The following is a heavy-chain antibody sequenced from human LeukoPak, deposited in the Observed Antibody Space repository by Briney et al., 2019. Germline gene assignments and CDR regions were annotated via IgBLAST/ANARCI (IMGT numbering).Heavy chain of an antibody. D-gene: IGHD1-1*01. Sequence: GASAKVSCRPSGHTFTDFYLNWVRQAPGQGLEWMGWINPYSDATITAQRFQGRVTLTWDTSIGTAYTELTRLTSDDTAMYYCATATITHTRDPWGQGTLVTVSS. V-gene: IGHV1-2*02. CDR3: ATATITHTRDP. CDR1: GHTFTDFY. CDR2: INPYSDAT. J-gene: IGHJ5*02.